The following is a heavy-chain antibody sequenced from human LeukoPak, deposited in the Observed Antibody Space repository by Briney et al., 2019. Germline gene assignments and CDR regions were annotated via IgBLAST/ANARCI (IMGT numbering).Heavy chain of an antibody. V-gene: IGHV4-59*01. Sequence: SETLSLTCTVSGGSISSYYWSWIRQPPGKGVEWIGYIYYSGSTNYNPSLKSRVTISVDTSKNQFSLKLSSVTAADTAVYYCARDSSPGYSSINWFDPWGQGTLVTVSS. CDR1: GGSISSYY. J-gene: IGHJ5*02. CDR2: IYYSGST. CDR3: ARDSSPGYSSINWFDP. D-gene: IGHD6-13*01.